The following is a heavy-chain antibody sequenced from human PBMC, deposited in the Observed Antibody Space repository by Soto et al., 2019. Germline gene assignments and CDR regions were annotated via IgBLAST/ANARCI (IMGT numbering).Heavy chain of an antibody. D-gene: IGHD3-10*01. CDR2: IYYSGST. V-gene: IGHV4-59*01. CDR1: GGSISSYY. Sequence: SETLSLTCTVSGGSISSYYWSWIRQPPGKGLEWIGYIYYSGSTNYNPSLKSRVTISVDTSKNQFSLKLSSVTAADTAVYYCARDLTHNYGSGSHYYYYGMDVWGQGTTVTVSS. CDR3: ARDLTHNYGSGSHYYYYGMDV. J-gene: IGHJ6*02.